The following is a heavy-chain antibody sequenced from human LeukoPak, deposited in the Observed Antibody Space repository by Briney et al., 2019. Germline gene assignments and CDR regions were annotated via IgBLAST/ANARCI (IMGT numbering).Heavy chain of an antibody. J-gene: IGHJ4*02. CDR3: AREGEIGYDLSDY. CDR2: INPSGGST. CDR1: GYTFTGYY. Sequence: ASVKVSCKASGYTFTGYYMNWVRQAPGQGLEWMGIINPSGGSTSYAQKFQGRVTVTRDTSTSTVYMELSSLRSEDTAMYYCAREGEIGYDLSDYWGQGTLVTVSS. V-gene: IGHV1-46*01. D-gene: IGHD5-12*01.